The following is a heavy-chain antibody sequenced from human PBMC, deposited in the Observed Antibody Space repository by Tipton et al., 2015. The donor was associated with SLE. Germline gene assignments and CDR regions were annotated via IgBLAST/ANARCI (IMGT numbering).Heavy chain of an antibody. CDR1: GYSISSGYY. V-gene: IGHV4-38-2*01. Sequence: TLSLTCAVSGYSISSGYYWGWIRQPPGKGLEWIGSIYYSGSTYYNPSLKSRVTISVDTSKNQFSLKLSSVTAADTAVYYCARGAPHCSSTSCVDYWGQGTLVTVSS. D-gene: IGHD2-2*01. CDR3: ARGAPHCSSTSCVDY. CDR2: IYYSGST. J-gene: IGHJ4*02.